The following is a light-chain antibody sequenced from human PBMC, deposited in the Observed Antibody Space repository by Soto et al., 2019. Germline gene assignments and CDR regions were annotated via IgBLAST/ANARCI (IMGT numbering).Light chain of an antibody. J-gene: IGLJ2*01. V-gene: IGLV3-1*01. CDR2: QDT. CDR1: KLGDKD. Sequence: SYELTQPPSVSVSPGQTASIPCSGDKLGDKDFCWYQQKPGQSPVLVIYQDTKRPSGIPERFSGSNSGNTATLTISGTQAMDEADYYCQAWDSSTGRVFGGGTKLTVL. CDR3: QAWDSSTGRV.